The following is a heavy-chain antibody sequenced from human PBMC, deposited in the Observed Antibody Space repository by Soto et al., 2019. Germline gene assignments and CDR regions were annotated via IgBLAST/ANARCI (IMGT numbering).Heavy chain of an antibody. V-gene: IGHV4-31*03. CDR1: GGSSSSGGNY. J-gene: IGHJ2*01. D-gene: IGHD2-15*01. CDR2: IYYSVST. CDR3: VRDPSVANYWYFDL. Sequence: QVQLQESGPGVVKPSQTLSLTCTISGGSSSSGGNYWSWGGQHPGKGLEWIGYIYYSVSTYYNPSLKSRVTISVDTSKNQFSVKLNSVTAADTALYYCVRDPSVANYWYFDLWGRGTLVTVSS.